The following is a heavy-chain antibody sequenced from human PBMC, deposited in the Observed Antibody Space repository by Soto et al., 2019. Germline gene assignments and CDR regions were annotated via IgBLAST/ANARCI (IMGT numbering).Heavy chain of an antibody. D-gene: IGHD3-22*01. CDR3: ARDPDYYDGSGPPSGGMDV. CDR2: INAGNGNT. V-gene: IGHV1-3*01. Sequence: ASVKVSCKASGHTFTSYAMHWVRQAPGQRLEWMGWINAGNGNTKYSQKFQGRVTITRDTSASTAYMELSSLRSEDTAVYYCARDPDYYDGSGPPSGGMDVWGQGTTVTVSS. J-gene: IGHJ6*02. CDR1: GHTFTSYA.